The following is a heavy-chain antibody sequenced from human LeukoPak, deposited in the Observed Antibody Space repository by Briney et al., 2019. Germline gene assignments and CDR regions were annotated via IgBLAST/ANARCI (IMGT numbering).Heavy chain of an antibody. CDR3: AREIIGSGSYPDY. CDR2: IWHDASQT. Sequence: HAGGSLRLSCAASGFIFSTYAMHWVRQAPGKGLEWVALIWHDASQTFYTHPVKGRFTISRDYSKNTVYLQMNSLGGENTAVYYCAREIIGSGSYPDYWGQGTLVTVSS. V-gene: IGHV3-33*01. D-gene: IGHD3-10*01. CDR1: GFIFSTYA. J-gene: IGHJ4*02.